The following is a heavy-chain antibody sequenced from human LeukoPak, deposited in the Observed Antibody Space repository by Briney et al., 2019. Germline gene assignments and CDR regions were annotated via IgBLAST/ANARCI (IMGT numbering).Heavy chain of an antibody. CDR3: ARLSPYDSGGYYSQFDC. CDR2: IYYSGST. V-gene: IGHV4-59*08. Sequence: PSETLSLTCTVSGGSISSYYWSWIRPPPGKGLEWIGYIYYSGSTNYNPSLKSRVTISVDTSKNQFSLKLSSVTAADTAVYYCARLSPYDSGGYYSQFDCWGQGTLVTVSS. D-gene: IGHD3-22*01. CDR1: GGSISSYY. J-gene: IGHJ4*02.